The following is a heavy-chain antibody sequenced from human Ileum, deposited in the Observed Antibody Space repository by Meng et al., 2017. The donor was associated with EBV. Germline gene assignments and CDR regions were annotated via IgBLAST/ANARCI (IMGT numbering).Heavy chain of an antibody. D-gene: IGHD2-21*01. V-gene: IGHV3-74*01. J-gene: IGHJ4*02. CDR2: INPDGSVI. Sequence: EVKVMESGGGLVQSGGSWGLSCAASGFTLSSYWVHWVRQAPGKGLVWVSRINPDGSVINYADSVKGRFTISRDNAKNTVYLKMNNLRADDTAVYYCAKDCFGDKDSWGQGPLVTVSS. CDR1: GFTLSSYW. CDR3: AKDCFGDKDS.